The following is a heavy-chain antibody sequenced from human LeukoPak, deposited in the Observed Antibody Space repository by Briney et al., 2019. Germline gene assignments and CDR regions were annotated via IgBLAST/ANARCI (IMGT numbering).Heavy chain of an antibody. CDR3: ARHKSITYDAFDI. CDR1: GGSISSSNYY. V-gene: IGHV4-39*01. D-gene: IGHD2/OR15-2a*01. J-gene: IGHJ3*02. Sequence: SEALSLTCTVSGGSISSSNYYWGWIRQPPGMTLEWIGSVYYSGSAFYNPSLKSRVTISVDTSKNLFSLDLGSVTAADTAVYYCARHKSITYDAFDIWGQGTMVTVSS. CDR2: VYYSGSA.